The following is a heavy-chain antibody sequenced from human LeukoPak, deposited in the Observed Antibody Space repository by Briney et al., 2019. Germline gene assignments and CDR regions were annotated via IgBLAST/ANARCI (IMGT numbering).Heavy chain of an antibody. CDR3: ARDYSPHYYDSSGLFDY. D-gene: IGHD3-22*01. CDR1: GFTFSSYW. CDR2: INSDGSTT. V-gene: IGHV3-74*01. J-gene: IGHJ4*02. Sequence: PGGSLRLSCAASGFTFSSYWMHWVRQAPGKGLVWVSRINSDGSTTSYADSVKGRFTISRDNAKNTLYLQMNSLRAEDTAVYYCARDYSPHYYDSSGLFDYWGQGTLVTVSS.